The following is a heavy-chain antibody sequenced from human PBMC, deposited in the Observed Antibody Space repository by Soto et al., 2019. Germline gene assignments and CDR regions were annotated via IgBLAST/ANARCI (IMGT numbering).Heavy chain of an antibody. V-gene: IGHV1-69*01. Sequence: QVQLVQSGAEVKKPGSSVKVSCKASGGTFSSYAISWLRQAPGQGLECMGGIIPIFGTANYAQKFQGRVNNASDEATSTADRELSSLRSEDTAVYYCARERQDSSSSVGYYYYGMDVWGQGTTVTVSS. CDR1: GGTFSSYA. CDR2: IIPIFGTA. D-gene: IGHD6-6*01. J-gene: IGHJ6*02. CDR3: ARERQDSSSSVGYYYYGMDV.